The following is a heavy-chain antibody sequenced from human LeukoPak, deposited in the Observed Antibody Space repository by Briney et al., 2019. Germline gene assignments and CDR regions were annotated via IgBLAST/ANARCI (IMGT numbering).Heavy chain of an antibody. D-gene: IGHD6-13*01. V-gene: IGHV4-59*01. CDR3: ARVYYSSSYDYWYFDL. CDR1: GGSMSSYY. J-gene: IGHJ2*01. Sequence: NPSETLSLTCTVSGGSMSSYYWSWIRQPPGKGLEWIGYIYYSGSTNYNPSLKSRVTISVDTSKNQFSLKLSSVTAADTAVYYCARVYYSSSYDYWYFDLWGRGTLVTVSS. CDR2: IYYSGST.